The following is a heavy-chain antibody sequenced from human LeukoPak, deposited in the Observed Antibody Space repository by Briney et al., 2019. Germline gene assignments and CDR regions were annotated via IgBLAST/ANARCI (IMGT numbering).Heavy chain of an antibody. CDR3: ARDTGSYSFSGMDV. CDR1: GGSISSGGYY. J-gene: IGHJ6*02. Sequence: SETLSLTCTVSGGSISSGGYYWSWIRQHPGKGLEWIGYIYYSGSTYYNPPLKSRVTISVDTSKNQFSLKLSSVTAADTAVYYCARDTGSYSFSGMDVWGQGTTVTVSS. V-gene: IGHV4-31*03. D-gene: IGHD1-26*01. CDR2: IYYSGST.